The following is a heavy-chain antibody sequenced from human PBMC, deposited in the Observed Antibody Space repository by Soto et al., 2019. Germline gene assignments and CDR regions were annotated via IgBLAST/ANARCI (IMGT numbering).Heavy chain of an antibody. CDR2: INAGNGNT. D-gene: IGHD2-2*01. CDR3: ASSRYCISTSCHPSSFGHYYYGMDV. CDR1: GYTFTSCA. V-gene: IGHV1-3*01. J-gene: IGHJ6*02. Sequence: ASVKVSCKASGYTFTSCAMHWVRQAPGQRLEWMGWINAGNGNTKYSQKFQGRVTITADESTSTAYMELSSLRSEDTAVYYCASSRYCISTSCHPSSFGHYYYGMDVWGQGTTVTVSS.